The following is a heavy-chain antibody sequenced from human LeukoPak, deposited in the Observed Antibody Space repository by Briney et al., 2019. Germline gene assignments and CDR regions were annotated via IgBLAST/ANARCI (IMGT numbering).Heavy chain of an antibody. CDR3: ARTAGKRFDY. J-gene: IGHJ4*02. V-gene: IGHV1-69*05. Sequence: SVKVSCKASGGTFSSYAISWVRQAPGQGLEWMGGIIPIFGTANYAQKFQGRVTMTRDTSTSTVYMELSSLRSEYTAVYYCARTAGKRFDYWGQGTLVTVSS. CDR2: IIPIFGTA. CDR1: GGTFSSYA. D-gene: IGHD6-13*01.